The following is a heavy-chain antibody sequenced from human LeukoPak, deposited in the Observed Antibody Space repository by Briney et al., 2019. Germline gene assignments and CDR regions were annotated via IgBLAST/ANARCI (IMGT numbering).Heavy chain of an antibody. CDR2: ISGNGGST. D-gene: IGHD5-18*01. V-gene: IGHV3-23*01. Sequence: GGSLRLSCVASGFSFSSYVMNWVRQAPGTGLEWVSAISGNGGSTYYADSVKGRFTISRDNSKNTLSLQMNSLRAEDTAVYYCAKDTAMVFGYFDYWGQGTLVTVSS. CDR1: GFSFSSYV. J-gene: IGHJ4*02. CDR3: AKDTAMVFGYFDY.